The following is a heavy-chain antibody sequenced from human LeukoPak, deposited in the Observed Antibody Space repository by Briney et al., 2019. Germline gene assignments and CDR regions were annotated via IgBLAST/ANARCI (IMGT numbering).Heavy chain of an antibody. CDR3: ASGSYRENFDY. CDR1: GFIFSRFW. J-gene: IGHJ4*02. Sequence: GGSLRLSCAAPGFIFSRFWMSWVRQAPGKGLEWVATMNQDGSERYYVDSVKGRCTISRDNVKNSLYLQMNNLRAEDTAVYYCASGSYRENFDYWGQGTLVTVSS. V-gene: IGHV3-7*01. D-gene: IGHD3-16*02. CDR2: MNQDGSER.